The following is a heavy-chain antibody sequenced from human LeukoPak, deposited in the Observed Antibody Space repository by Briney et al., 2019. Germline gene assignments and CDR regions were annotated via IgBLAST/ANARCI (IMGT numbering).Heavy chain of an antibody. V-gene: IGHV4-59*01. CDR2: IYYSGST. D-gene: IGHD6-6*01. Sequence: PSETLSLTCAVPGGSISSYYWSWIGQPPGKGLEWTGYIYYSGSTNYNPSLKSRVTISEDTSKNHFSLKLSYMSAPDPALYYCVSSRARPRNWFDPWGQGTLVTVSS. CDR1: GGSISSYY. CDR3: VSSRARPRNWFDP. J-gene: IGHJ5*02.